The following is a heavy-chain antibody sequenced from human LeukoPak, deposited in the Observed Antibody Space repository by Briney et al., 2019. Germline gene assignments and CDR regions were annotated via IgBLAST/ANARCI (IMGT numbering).Heavy chain of an antibody. CDR3: ARGRPYSGGYHLDY. J-gene: IGHJ4*02. Sequence: TSETLSLTCAISGDSTSSDRYYGGWVRQPPGKGLEWIGDIYYSGSTYYNPSLKSRVTMSVDTSKNQFFLKLNSVTAADTAVYYCARGRPYSGGYHLDYWGQGTLVTVSA. CDR1: GDSTSSDRYY. D-gene: IGHD1-26*01. V-gene: IGHV4-39*01. CDR2: IYYSGST.